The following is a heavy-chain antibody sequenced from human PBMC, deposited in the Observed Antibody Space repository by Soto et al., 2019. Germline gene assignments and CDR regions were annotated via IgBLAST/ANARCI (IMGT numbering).Heavy chain of an antibody. CDR3: ARHVDTAMAPNWFDP. D-gene: IGHD5-18*01. V-gene: IGHV4-39*01. CDR2: IYYSGST. Sequence: SETLSLTCTVSGGSISSSSYYGGWIRQPPGKGLEWIGSIYYSGSTYYNPSLKSRVTISVDTSKNQFSLKLSSVTAADTAVYYRARHVDTAMAPNWFDPWGQGTLVTVSS. J-gene: IGHJ5*02. CDR1: GGSISSSSYY.